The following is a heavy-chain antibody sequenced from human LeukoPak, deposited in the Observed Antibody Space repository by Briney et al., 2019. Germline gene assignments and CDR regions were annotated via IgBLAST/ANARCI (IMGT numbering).Heavy chain of an antibody. V-gene: IGHV4-4*02. CDR2: IYHSGST. Sequence: SGTLSLTCAVSGGSISSSNWWSWVRQPPGKGLEWIGEIYHSGSTNYNPSLKSRVTISVDKSKNQFSLKLSSVTAADTAVYYCARAERAPSSGWSFDPWGQGTLVTVSS. CDR3: ARAERAPSSGWSFDP. D-gene: IGHD6-19*01. CDR1: GGSISSSNW. J-gene: IGHJ5*02.